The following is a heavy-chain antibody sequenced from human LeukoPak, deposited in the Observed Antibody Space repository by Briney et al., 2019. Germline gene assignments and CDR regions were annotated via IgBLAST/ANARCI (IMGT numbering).Heavy chain of an antibody. V-gene: IGHV3-21*04. J-gene: IGHJ4*02. Sequence: GGSLRLSCAVSGFIFSSYSMNWVRQAPGKGLEWVSSISSSNSYIYYSNSVKGRFTISRENAKNSIYLQMNSLRPEDTALYYCARGSNSWPSLFDYWGQGTLVTVSS. CDR1: GFIFSSYS. D-gene: IGHD6-13*01. CDR2: ISSSNSYI. CDR3: ARGSNSWPSLFDY.